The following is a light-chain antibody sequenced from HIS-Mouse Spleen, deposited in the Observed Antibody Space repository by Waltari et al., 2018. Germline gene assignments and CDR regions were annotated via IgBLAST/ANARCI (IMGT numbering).Light chain of an antibody. Sequence: SYELTQPPSVSVSPGQTARITCSGDALPKKSAYWYQQKSGPATVLVIYEDSKRPSGIPERFSGSSSGTMATLTISGAQVEDEADYYCYSTDSSGNHRVFGGGTKLTVL. CDR3: YSTDSSGNHRV. CDR2: EDS. V-gene: IGLV3-10*01. CDR1: ALPKKS. J-gene: IGLJ2*01.